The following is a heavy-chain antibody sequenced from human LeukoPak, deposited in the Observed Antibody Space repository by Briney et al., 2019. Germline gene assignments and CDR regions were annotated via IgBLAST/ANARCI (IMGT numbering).Heavy chain of an antibody. CDR1: GFTFTNYA. D-gene: IGHD2-2*01. V-gene: IGHV3-23*01. CDR3: AKDVGHCSSISCPFDY. J-gene: IGHJ4*02. Sequence: EGSLRLSCAASGFTFTNYAMSWVRQAPRKGLEWVSTISGGSENTHYADSVRGRFTISRDNPKNTLYMEMNSLRAEDTAVYYCAKDVGHCSSISCPFDYWGQGALVTVSS. CDR2: ISGGSENT.